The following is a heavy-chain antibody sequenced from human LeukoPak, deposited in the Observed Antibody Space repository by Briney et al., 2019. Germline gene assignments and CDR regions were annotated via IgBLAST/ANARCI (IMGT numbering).Heavy chain of an antibody. CDR3: AKDRPNYYHDNGHYYRRGGDC. D-gene: IGHD3-22*01. CDR1: GSTFSIYA. V-gene: IGHV3-23*01. CDR2: TSSGGELT. J-gene: IGHJ4*02. Sequence: PGGSLRLSCAASGSTFSIYAMSWVRQGTGKGLEWVSSTSSGGELTFYADSVKGRFTISRDNSKNTLYLQMNSLRAEDTAVYYCAKDRPNYYHDNGHYYRRGGDCWGQGTLVTVSS.